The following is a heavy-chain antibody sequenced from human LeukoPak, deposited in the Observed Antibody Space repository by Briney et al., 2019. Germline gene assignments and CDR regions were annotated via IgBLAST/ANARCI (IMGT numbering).Heavy chain of an antibody. CDR1: GYSISSGYY. CDR2: IYHSGST. J-gene: IGHJ5*02. Sequence: SETLSLTCTVSGYSISSGYYWGWIRPPPGKGLEWIGSIYHSGSTYYNPSLKSRVTISVDTSKNQFSLKLSSVTAADTAVYYCARGYWQNWFDPWGQGTLVTVSS. V-gene: IGHV4-38-2*02. D-gene: IGHD3-3*02. CDR3: ARGYWQNWFDP.